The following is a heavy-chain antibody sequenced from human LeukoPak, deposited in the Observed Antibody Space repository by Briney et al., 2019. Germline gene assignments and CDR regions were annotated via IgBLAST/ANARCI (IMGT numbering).Heavy chain of an antibody. J-gene: IGHJ4*02. V-gene: IGHV4-39*07. CDR1: GGSISSSSYY. D-gene: IGHD1-26*01. Sequence: SETLSLTCTVSGGSISSSSYYWGWIRQPPGKGLEWIGSIYYSGSTNYNPSLKSRVTISVDTSKNQFSLKLSSVTAADTAVYYCARSPDSYYQYYFDYWGQGTLVTVSS. CDR3: ARSPDSYYQYYFDY. CDR2: IYYSGST.